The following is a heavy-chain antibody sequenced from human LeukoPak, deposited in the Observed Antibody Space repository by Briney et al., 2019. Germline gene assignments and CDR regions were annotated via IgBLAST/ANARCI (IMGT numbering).Heavy chain of an antibody. J-gene: IGHJ6*02. Sequence: ASVTVSCKASGYTFTSYYMHCVRQAPGQGPEWMGMINPSGGSTRYAQKFQGRVTMTTDTSTSTVYMELSSLRSEDTAVYYCARDRVGDSYGYYYGMDVWGQGTTVTVSS. D-gene: IGHD5-18*01. CDR2: INPSGGST. CDR3: ARDRVGDSYGYYYGMDV. V-gene: IGHV1-46*01. CDR1: GYTFTSYY.